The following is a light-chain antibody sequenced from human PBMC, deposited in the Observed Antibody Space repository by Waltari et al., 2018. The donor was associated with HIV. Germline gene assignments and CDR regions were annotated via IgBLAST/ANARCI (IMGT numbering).Light chain of an antibody. CDR3: LQTFDTPLT. V-gene: IGKV1-39*01. Sequence: DIQMTQSPSSLSAFLGDRVTFTCRASQNIYTFVNWFQMKPGKTPSLLIYRASSLERGVPSRFSGSGSGTEFSLSISSVQPDDFATYFCLQTFDTPLTFCPGTKLDV. CDR1: QNIYTF. CDR2: RAS. J-gene: IGKJ3*01.